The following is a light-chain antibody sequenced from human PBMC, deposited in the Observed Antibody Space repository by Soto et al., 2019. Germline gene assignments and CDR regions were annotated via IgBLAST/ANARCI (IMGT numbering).Light chain of an antibody. Sequence: DIQLTQSPTFLSASVGDRVIITCRASRDMNNYLAWYQQTPGKDPKRLIYGAYTLQSGVRSRFSGSGSRTEFSHTISSLQPEDFATYDCQQRNGSPPITVGRGTRVEI. J-gene: IGKJ5*01. CDR3: QQRNGSPPIT. V-gene: IGKV1-9*01. CDR2: GAY. CDR1: RDMNNY.